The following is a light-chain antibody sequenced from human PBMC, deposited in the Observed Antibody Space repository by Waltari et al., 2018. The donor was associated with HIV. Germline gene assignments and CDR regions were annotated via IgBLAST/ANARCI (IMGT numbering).Light chain of an antibody. CDR3: CSYAGSSTWM. J-gene: IGLJ3*02. CDR2: EVS. V-gene: IGLV2-23*02. CDR1: SSDVGRSNL. Sequence: QSALTQPASVSGSPGQSITISCTGTSSDVGRSNLVSWYQQHPGKAPKLMIYEVSKRPSGVSNRFSGSKSGNTASLTISGLQAEDEADYYCCSYAGSSTWMFGGGTKLTAL.